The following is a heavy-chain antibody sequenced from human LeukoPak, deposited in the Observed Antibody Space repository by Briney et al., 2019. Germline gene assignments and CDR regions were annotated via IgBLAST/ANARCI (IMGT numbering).Heavy chain of an antibody. CDR2: ISYDGSNK. CDR1: GFTFSSYG. D-gene: IGHD1-26*01. J-gene: IGHJ4*02. Sequence: PGGSLRLSCAASGFTFSSYGMHWVRQAPGKGLEWVAVISYDGSNKYYADSVKGRFTISRDNSKNTLYLQMNSLRAEDTAVYYCAKDAVGATGYWGRGTLVTVSS. V-gene: IGHV3-30*18. CDR3: AKDAVGATGY.